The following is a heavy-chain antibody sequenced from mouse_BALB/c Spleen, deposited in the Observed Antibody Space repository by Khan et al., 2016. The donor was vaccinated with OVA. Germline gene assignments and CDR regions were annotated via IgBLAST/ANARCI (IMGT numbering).Heavy chain of an antibody. V-gene: IGHV1S137*01. CDR1: GYTFTDYA. CDR2: ISTYYGDA. CDR3: AGGGGNSRFAY. Sequence: QVQLQQSGAELVRPGVSVKISCKGSGYTFTDYAMHWVKQSHAKSLEWIGVISTYYGDADYNQKFKGKATMTADKSSSTAYMELARLTSEDSAIYYCAGGGGNSRFAYWGQGTLVTVSA. D-gene: IGHD2-1*01. J-gene: IGHJ3*01.